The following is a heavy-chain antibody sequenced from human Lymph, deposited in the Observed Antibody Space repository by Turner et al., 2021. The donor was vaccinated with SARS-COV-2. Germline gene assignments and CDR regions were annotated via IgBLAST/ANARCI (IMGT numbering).Heavy chain of an antibody. D-gene: IGHD3-3*01. CDR1: GFTFSSYG. V-gene: IGHV3-30*18. CDR3: AKVRSIFGVVIGGMDV. Sequence: VHLVESGRSVFQPGMSLRLSCAASGFTFSSYGMHWVRQAPGKGLEWVAVISYDGSNKYYADSVKGRFTISRDNTKKTLYLQMNSLRAEDTAVYYCAKVRSIFGVVIGGMDVWGQGTTVTVSS. J-gene: IGHJ6*02. CDR2: ISYDGSNK.